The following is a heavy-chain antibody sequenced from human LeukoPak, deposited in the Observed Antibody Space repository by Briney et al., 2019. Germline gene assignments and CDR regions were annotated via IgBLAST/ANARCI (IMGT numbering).Heavy chain of an antibody. Sequence: SETLSLTCTVSGYSISSGYYWGWIRQPPGKGLEWIGSIYHSGMSFYNPSLKSRVTVSVDTSKNQFSLKLSSVTAADTAVYYCARTSDGQYYYDSSGYYVFDYWGQGTLVTVSS. D-gene: IGHD3-22*01. CDR1: GYSISSGYY. CDR2: IYHSGMS. J-gene: IGHJ4*02. V-gene: IGHV4-38-2*02. CDR3: ARTSDGQYYYDSSGYYVFDY.